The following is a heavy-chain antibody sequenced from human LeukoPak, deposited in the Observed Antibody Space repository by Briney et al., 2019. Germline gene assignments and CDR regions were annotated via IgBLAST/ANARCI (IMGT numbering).Heavy chain of an antibody. CDR3: AKYTTFFPDN. Sequence: GGSLRLSXAASGFTFSSYAMSWVRQAPGKGLEWVSAISGSGSSTYYADSVKGRFTISRDNSKNTLYLQMNSLRAEDTAVYYCAKYTTFFPDNWGQGTLVTVSS. CDR2: ISGSGSST. J-gene: IGHJ4*02. CDR1: GFTFSSYA. D-gene: IGHD3-16*01. V-gene: IGHV3-23*01.